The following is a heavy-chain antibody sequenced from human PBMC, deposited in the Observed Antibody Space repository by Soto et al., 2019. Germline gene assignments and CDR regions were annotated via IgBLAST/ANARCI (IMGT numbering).Heavy chain of an antibody. CDR1: GFTFSTYA. D-gene: IGHD6-13*01. J-gene: IGHJ4*02. CDR2: ISGSGDSI. CDR3: AKDLGFRAAAGHYFDY. V-gene: IGHV3-23*01. Sequence: GGSLRLSCAASGFTFSTYAINWVRQAPGRGLEWVSSISGSGDSIYYADSVKGRFTISRDNSKSTLYLQMNSLRAEDTAVYYCAKDLGFRAAAGHYFDYWGQGTLVTVSS.